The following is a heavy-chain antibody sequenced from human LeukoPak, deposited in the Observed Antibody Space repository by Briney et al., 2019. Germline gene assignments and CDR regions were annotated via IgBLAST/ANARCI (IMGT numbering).Heavy chain of an antibody. D-gene: IGHD2-15*01. CDR2: INRDGSEK. V-gene: IGHV3-7*01. CDR3: TREYSLSWAASDY. Sequence: GGSLRLSCAASGFIFTSYWMTWVRQAPGKGLEWVANINRDGSEKYYVDSVKGRFTISRDNAKNSLYLQMNSLRAEDTAVYYCTREYSLSWAASDYWGQGTLVTVSS. CDR1: GFIFTSYW. J-gene: IGHJ4*02.